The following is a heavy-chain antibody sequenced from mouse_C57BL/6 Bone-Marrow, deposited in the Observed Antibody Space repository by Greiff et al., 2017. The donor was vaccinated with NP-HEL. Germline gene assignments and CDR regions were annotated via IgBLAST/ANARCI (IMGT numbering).Heavy chain of an antibody. V-gene: IGHV5-9*01. CDR1: GFTFSSYT. Sequence: EVKLVESGGGLVKPGGSLKLSCAASGFTFSSYTMSWVRQTPEKRLEWVATISGGGGNTYYPDSVKGRFTISRDNAKNTLYLQMSSLRSEDTALYYCARRAGSPSYWYFDVWGTGTTVTVSS. CDR3: ARRAGSPSYWYFDV. D-gene: IGHD1-1*01. CDR2: ISGGGGNT. J-gene: IGHJ1*03.